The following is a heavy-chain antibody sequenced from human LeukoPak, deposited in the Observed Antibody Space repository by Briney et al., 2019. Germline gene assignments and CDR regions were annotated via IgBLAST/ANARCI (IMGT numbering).Heavy chain of an antibody. CDR3: ARRRCSSTSCFEDY. V-gene: IGHV3-7*01. J-gene: IGHJ4*02. CDR1: GFTFSNYL. D-gene: IGHD2-2*01. Sequence: PGGSLRLSCAASGFTFSNYLMSWVRQAPGMGLEWVANIKQDGSEKYYVDSVKGRFTISRDNAKNSLYLQMNSLRADDTAVYYCARRRCSSTSCFEDYWGQGTLVTVSS. CDR2: IKQDGSEK.